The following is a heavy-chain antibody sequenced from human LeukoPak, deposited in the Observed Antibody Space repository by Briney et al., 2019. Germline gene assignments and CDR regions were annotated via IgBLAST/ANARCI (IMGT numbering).Heavy chain of an antibody. Sequence: SETLSLTCTVSGGSITSYYWSWIRQPAGKGLEWIGRIYTSGSTNYNPSLKSRVTISVDTSKKQFSLKLSSVTAADTAVYYCARVGSGYDSSPFNWFDPWGQGTLVTVSS. CDR1: GGSITSYY. CDR3: ARVGSGYDSSPFNWFDP. D-gene: IGHD5-12*01. J-gene: IGHJ5*02. V-gene: IGHV4-4*07. CDR2: IYTSGST.